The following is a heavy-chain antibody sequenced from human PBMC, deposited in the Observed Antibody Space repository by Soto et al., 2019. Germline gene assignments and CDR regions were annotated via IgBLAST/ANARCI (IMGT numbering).Heavy chain of an antibody. V-gene: IGHV1-18*01. CDR3: ARDPFELGVPAAMNFDY. J-gene: IGHJ4*02. Sequence: ASVKVSCKASGYTFTSYGISWVRQAPGQGLEWMGWISAYNGNTNYAQKLQGRVTMTTDTSTSTAYMELRSLRSDDTAVYYCARDPFELGVPAAMNFDYWGQGTLVTVSS. D-gene: IGHD2-2*01. CDR1: GYTFTSYG. CDR2: ISAYNGNT.